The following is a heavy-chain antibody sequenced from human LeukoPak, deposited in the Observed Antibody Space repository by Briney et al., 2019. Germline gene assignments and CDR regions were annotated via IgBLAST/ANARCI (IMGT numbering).Heavy chain of an antibody. CDR3: ASVGATDAFDI. CDR1: GYTFTSYY. D-gene: IGHD1-26*01. J-gene: IGHJ3*02. V-gene: IGHV1-46*01. Sequence: ASVKVSCKASGYTFTSYYMHWVRQAPGQGLEWMGIINPSGGSTSYAQKFQGRVTITRDTSTSTVYMELSSLRSEDTAVYYCASVGATDAFDIWGQGTMVTVSS. CDR2: INPSGGST.